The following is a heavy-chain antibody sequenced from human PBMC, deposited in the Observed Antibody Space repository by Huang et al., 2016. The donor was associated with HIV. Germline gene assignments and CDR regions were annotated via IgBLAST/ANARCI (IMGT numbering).Heavy chain of an antibody. CDR2: ISTGSSYI. CDR3: ARDFSVTPNYGMDV. V-gene: IGHV3-21*01. CDR1: GFTSSKYT. D-gene: IGHD2-21*02. J-gene: IGHJ6*02. Sequence: EEQLVESGGNLVKPGGSLRLSCAASGFTSSKYTMNWVRQAPGKGLEWVASISTGSSYIYYTDSVKGRFTISRDNAKNSLSLQMNSLRVEDTAVYYCARDFSVTPNYGMDVWGQGTTVTVSS.